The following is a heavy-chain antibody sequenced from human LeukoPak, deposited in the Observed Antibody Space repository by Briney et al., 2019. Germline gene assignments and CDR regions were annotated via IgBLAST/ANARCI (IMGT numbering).Heavy chain of an antibody. J-gene: IGHJ6*02. CDR3: PRFVVSTTGTMHYGMDV. CDR2: ISAYNGNT. CDR1: GYTFTSYG. V-gene: IGHV1-18*01. Sequence: ASVKVSCKASGYTFTSYGISWVRQAPGQGLEWMGWISAYNGNTNYAQKLQGRVTMTTDTSTSTAYMELRSLRSDDTAVYYFPRFVVSTTGTMHYGMDVWGQGTTVSASS. D-gene: IGHD1-1*01.